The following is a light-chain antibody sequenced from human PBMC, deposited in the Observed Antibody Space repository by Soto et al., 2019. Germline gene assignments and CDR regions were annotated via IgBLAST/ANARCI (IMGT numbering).Light chain of an antibody. CDR2: GAS. J-gene: IGKJ5*01. V-gene: IGKV3-15*01. CDR3: QQYNNWIT. CDR1: QGVSSN. Sequence: EIVMTQSPATLSVSPGERATLSCRASQGVSSNLAWYQQKPGQAPSLLIYGASTRPTGIPARFSGSGSGTEFTLTISSLQSEDFAVFYCQQYNNWITFGQGTRLEIK.